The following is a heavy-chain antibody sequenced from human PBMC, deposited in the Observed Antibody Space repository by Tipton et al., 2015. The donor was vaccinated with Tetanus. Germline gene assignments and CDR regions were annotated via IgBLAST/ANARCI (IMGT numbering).Heavy chain of an antibody. J-gene: IGHJ4*02. CDR2: ISGSDGST. D-gene: IGHD2-21*01. Sequence: SLRLSCVASGLTFSSYAMNWVRQAPGKGLEWVSAISGSDGSTYYADSVRGRFTISRDNSKNTLYLQMNSLRAEDTAVYYCAKDGGFCGGCFGSYYWGQGNLVTVSS. CDR3: AKDGGFCGGCFGSYY. CDR1: GLTFSSYA. V-gene: IGHV3-23*01.